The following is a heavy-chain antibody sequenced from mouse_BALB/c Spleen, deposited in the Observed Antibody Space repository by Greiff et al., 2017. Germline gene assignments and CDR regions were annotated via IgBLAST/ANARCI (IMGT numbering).Heavy chain of an antibody. D-gene: IGHD2-14*01. CDR3: RYHYYAMDY. CDR2: IDPANGNT. CDR1: GFNIKDTY. J-gene: IGHJ4*01. V-gene: IGHV14-3*02. Sequence: EVQLQQSGAELVKPGASVKLSCTASGFNIKDTYMHWVKQRPEQGLEWIGRIDPANGNTKYDPKFQGKATITADTSSNTAYLQLGSLTSEDTAVYYCRYHYYAMDYWGQGTSVTVSS.